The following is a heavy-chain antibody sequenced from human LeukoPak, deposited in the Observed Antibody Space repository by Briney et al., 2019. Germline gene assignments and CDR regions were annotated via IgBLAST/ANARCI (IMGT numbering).Heavy chain of an antibody. CDR3: ARGKGSGWTFDY. J-gene: IGHJ4*02. CDR2: INHSGST. D-gene: IGHD6-19*01. Sequence: SETLSLTCAVYGGSFSGYYWTWIRQPPGKGLEWIGEINHSGSTNYNPSLKSRVTISVDTSKNQFSLKLSSVTAADTAVYYCARGKGSGWTFDYWSQGTLVTVSS. CDR1: GGSFSGYY. V-gene: IGHV4-34*01.